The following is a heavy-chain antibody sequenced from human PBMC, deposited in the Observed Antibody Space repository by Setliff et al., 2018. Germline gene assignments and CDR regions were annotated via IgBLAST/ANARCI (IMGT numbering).Heavy chain of an antibody. Sequence: KSSDTLSLTCTVSGGSISSGSYYWTWIRQPAGKGLEWIGHFYTSGITSYNPSLKSRVTISVDTSKNQFSLKLSSVTAADTAVYYCVTAASARSRWYDMGWFDPWGQGTLVTVSS. V-gene: IGHV4-61*09. D-gene: IGHD3-22*01. CDR1: GGSISSGSYY. CDR2: FYTSGIT. J-gene: IGHJ5*02. CDR3: VTAASARSRWYDMGWFDP.